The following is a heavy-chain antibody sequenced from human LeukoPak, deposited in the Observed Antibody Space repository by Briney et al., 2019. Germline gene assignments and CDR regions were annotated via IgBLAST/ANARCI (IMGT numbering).Heavy chain of an antibody. CDR1: GFTFSSYW. CDR2: INSDASST. D-gene: IGHD2-8*01. V-gene: IGHV3-74*01. CDR3: ARVQGHPPNGFDV. J-gene: IGHJ3*01. Sequence: GESLRLSCAASGFTFSSYWMHWVRQAPGKGLVWVSRINSDASSTSYADSVKGRFTISRDNAENTLYLQMNSLRAEDTAVYYCARVQGHPPNGFDVWGQGTMVTVSS.